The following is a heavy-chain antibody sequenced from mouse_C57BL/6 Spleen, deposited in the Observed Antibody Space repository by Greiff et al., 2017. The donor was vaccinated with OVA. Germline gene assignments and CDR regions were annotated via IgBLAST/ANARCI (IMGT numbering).Heavy chain of an antibody. CDR3: ARDRGVYSNYGGRFAY. V-gene: IGHV5-4*01. CDR2: ISDGGSYT. J-gene: IGHJ3*01. CDR1: GFTFSSYA. Sequence: EVQLVESGGGLVKPGGSLKLSCAASGFTFSSYAMSWVRQTPEKRLEWVATISDGGSYTYYPDNVKGRFTISRDNAKNNLYLQMSHLKSEDTAMYYCARDRGVYSNYGGRFAYWGQGTLVTVSA. D-gene: IGHD2-5*01.